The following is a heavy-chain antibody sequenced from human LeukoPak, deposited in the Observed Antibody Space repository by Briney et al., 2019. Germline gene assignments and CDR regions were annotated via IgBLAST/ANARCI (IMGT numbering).Heavy chain of an antibody. D-gene: IGHD3-10*01. J-gene: IGHJ5*01. CDR1: GFTFSSYW. CDR2: INSDGSST. Sequence: GGSLRLSCAASGFTFSSYWMHWVRQAPGKGLVWVSRINSDGSSTNYADSVKGRFTISRDNAKNTLYLQMNSLRAEDMAVYYCARVVTPMIRNGLDSWGQGTLVTVSS. CDR3: ARVVTPMIRNGLDS. V-gene: IGHV3-74*01.